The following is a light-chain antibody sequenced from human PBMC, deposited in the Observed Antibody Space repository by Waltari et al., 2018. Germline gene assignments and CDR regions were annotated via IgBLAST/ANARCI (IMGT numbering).Light chain of an antibody. V-gene: IGKV3-20*01. CDR3: QHHVRLPAT. CDR2: GAY. J-gene: IGKJ1*01. Sequence: IVLTQSPGPLSLSPGDRAPLSCRASQSVNTYLAWYQQKPGQAPRLLIYGAYTRAAGIPDRFSGSGFGTDFSLTISRLEAEDFAVYYCQHHVRLPATFGQGTKVEIK. CDR1: QSVNTY.